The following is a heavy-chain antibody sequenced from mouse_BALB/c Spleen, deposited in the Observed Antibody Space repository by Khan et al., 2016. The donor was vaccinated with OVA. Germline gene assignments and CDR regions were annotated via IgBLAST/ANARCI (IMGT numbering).Heavy chain of an antibody. CDR1: GYSITSGYA. V-gene: IGHV3-2*02. CDR2: ISYIGVT. J-gene: IGHJ2*01. CDR3: ARGNYYGYYFDY. D-gene: IGHD1-1*01. Sequence: EVELVESGPGLVKPSQSLSLTCTVTGYSITSGYAWNWIRQFPGNKLEWMGYISYIGVTIYTPSLTSRISITRDTSKNQFFLQWNSVTTEDTATYYCARGNYYGYYFDYWGQGTTLTVSS.